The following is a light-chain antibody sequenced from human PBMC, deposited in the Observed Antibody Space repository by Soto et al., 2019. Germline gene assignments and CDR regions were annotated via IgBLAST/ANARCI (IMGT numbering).Light chain of an antibody. J-gene: IGKJ4*01. Sequence: EIVLTQSPGTLSVSPGERATLSCRASQSVSSNLAWYQQKPGQAPRLLIYDASTRAPGFPARFSGSGSGTDFTLTISRLEPEDFAVYYCQQYGSSPLTFGGGTKVDIK. CDR1: QSVSSN. CDR2: DAS. V-gene: IGKV3-20*01. CDR3: QQYGSSPLT.